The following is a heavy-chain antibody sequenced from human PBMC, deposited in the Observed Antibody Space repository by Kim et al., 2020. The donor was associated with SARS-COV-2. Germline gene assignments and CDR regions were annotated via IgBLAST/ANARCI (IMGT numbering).Heavy chain of an antibody. CDR3: ARAWDF. D-gene: IGHD1-26*01. Sequence: RSKWYNAYAGSVKSRITINPDTSKNQFSLQLHSMTPEDTAVYYCARAWDFWGQGTLVIVSS. J-gene: IGHJ1*01. CDR2: RSKWYN. V-gene: IGHV6-1*01.